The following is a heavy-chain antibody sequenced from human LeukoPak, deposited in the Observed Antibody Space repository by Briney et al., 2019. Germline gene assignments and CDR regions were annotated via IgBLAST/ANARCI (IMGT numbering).Heavy chain of an antibody. CDR2: ISYDGSNK. J-gene: IGHJ3*02. Sequence: GGSLRLSCAASGFTFSSYAMSWVRQAPGKGLEWVAVISYDGSNKYYADSVKGRFTISRDNSKNTLYLQMNSLRAEDTAVYYCAKDFPGGSYEDDVFDIWGQGTMVTVSS. D-gene: IGHD1-26*01. CDR3: AKDFPGGSYEDDVFDI. CDR1: GFTFSSYA. V-gene: IGHV3-30*18.